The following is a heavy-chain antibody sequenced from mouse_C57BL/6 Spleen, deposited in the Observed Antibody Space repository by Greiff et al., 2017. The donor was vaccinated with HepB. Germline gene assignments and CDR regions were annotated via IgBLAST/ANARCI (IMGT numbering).Heavy chain of an antibody. V-gene: IGHV1-26*01. Sequence: EDILEWIGDINPNNGGTSYNQKFKGKATLTVDKSSSTAYMELRSLTSEDSAVYYCARGGGLIYDGYYVYAMDYWGQGTSVTVSS. CDR2: INPNNGGT. D-gene: IGHD2-3*01. CDR3: ARGGGLIYDGYYVYAMDY. J-gene: IGHJ4*01.